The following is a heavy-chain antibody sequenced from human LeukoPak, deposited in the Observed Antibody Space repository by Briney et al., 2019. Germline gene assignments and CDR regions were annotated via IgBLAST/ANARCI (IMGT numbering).Heavy chain of an antibody. CDR1: GGSISSYY. CDR2: IYYSGST. Sequence: SETLSLTCTVSGGSISSYYRSWIRQPPGKGLEWIGYIYYSGSTNYNPSLKSRVTISVDTSKNQFSLKLSSVTAADTAVYYCATAQQCSGGTCHAWTDAFHVWGQGTMVTVSS. CDR3: ATAQQCSGGTCHAWTDAFHV. D-gene: IGHD2-15*01. J-gene: IGHJ3*01. V-gene: IGHV4-59*01.